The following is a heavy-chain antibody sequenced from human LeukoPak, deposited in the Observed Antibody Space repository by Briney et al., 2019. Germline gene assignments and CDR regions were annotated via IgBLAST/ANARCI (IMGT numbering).Heavy chain of an antibody. D-gene: IGHD3-10*01. CDR3: AREGTMVRGATYYYYYMDV. V-gene: IGHV4-34*01. Sequence: SETLSLTCALSGGSITDYYYNWVRQPPGKGLEWIGEINHSGSTTYNPSLKSRVIIAVDTSKNQFSLKLSSVTAADTAVYYCAREGTMVRGATYYYYYMDVWGKGTTVTVSS. J-gene: IGHJ6*03. CDR1: GGSITDYY. CDR2: INHSGST.